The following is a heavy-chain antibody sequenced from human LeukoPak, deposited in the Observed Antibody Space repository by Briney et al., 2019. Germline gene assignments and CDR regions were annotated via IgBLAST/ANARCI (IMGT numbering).Heavy chain of an antibody. Sequence: GGTLRLSCAASGFTFTNFGLSWVRQAPEKGLEWVSVITGTGSSTYYADSVKGRFTISRDNSKNTVSLQMNSLRAEDTAVYYCAKSSSSNWYFYFDYWGQGTLVTVSS. CDR2: ITGTGSST. J-gene: IGHJ4*02. CDR1: GFTFTNFG. D-gene: IGHD6-13*01. V-gene: IGHV3-23*01. CDR3: AKSSSSNWYFYFDY.